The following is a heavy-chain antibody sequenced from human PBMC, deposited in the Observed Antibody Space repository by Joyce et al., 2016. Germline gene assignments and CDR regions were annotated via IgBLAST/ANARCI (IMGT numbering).Heavy chain of an antibody. Sequence: QVQLVQSGAEVKKPGSSVKVSCKASGGSFNRYTINWVRQAPGQGLEWMGGIIPLSGTSNYAQKFQDRGTITADGLTSTVYMELFSLRSDDTAVYFCARGGGAPGTAVRLDYWGQGTLVIVSS. V-gene: IGHV1-69*01. J-gene: IGHJ4*02. D-gene: IGHD1-7*01. CDR2: IIPLSGTS. CDR1: GGSFNRYT. CDR3: ARGGGAPGTAVRLDY.